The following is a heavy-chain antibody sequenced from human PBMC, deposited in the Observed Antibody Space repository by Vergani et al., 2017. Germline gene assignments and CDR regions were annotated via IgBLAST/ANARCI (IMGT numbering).Heavy chain of an antibody. CDR3: ARDVNRAATLAD. CDR2: IIPIFGTA. D-gene: IGHD2-15*01. CDR1: GGTFSSYA. V-gene: IGHV1-69*01. Sequence: QVQLVQSGAEVKKPGSSVKVSCKASGGTFSSYAISWVRQAPGQGLEWMGGIIPIFGTANYAQKFQGRVTITADESTSTAYMELRSLRSDDTAVYYCARDVNRAATLADWGQGTLVTVSS. J-gene: IGHJ4*02.